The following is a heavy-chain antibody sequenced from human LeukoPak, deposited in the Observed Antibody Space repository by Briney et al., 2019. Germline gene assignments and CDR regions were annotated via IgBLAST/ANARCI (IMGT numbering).Heavy chain of an antibody. D-gene: IGHD5-12*01. CDR2: IKQDGSEK. J-gene: IGHJ4*02. CDR3: ARDLYGGYGDY. V-gene: IGHV3-7*01. CDR1: GFTFSSYA. Sequence: GSLRLSCAASGFTFSSYAMSWVRQAPGKGLEWVANIKQDGSEKYYVDSVKGRFTISRDNAKNSLYLQMNSLRAEDTAVYYCARDLYGGYGDYWGQGTLVTVSS.